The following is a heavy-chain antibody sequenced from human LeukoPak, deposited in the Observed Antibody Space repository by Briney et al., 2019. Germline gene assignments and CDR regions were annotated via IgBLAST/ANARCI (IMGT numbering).Heavy chain of an antibody. CDR3: AGVDAAMPDAFDI. J-gene: IGHJ3*02. CDR2: ISYDGSNK. CDR1: GFTFNGYA. D-gene: IGHD5-18*01. V-gene: IGHV3-30*04. Sequence: GRSLRLSCAASGFTFNGYAMHWVRQAPGKGLEWVAAISYDGSNKYSADSVKGRFTISRDNSKNTLYLQMNSLRADDTAVYYCAGVDAAMPDAFDIWGQGTTVTVSS.